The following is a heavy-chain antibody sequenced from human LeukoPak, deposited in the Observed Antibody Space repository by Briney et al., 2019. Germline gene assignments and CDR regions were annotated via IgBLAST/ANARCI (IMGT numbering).Heavy chain of an antibody. CDR3: ARSMVRALIPYYYYMDL. CDR1: GGSFSGYY. Sequence: SETLSLTCAVYGGSFSGYYWSWIRQPPGKGLEWIGEINHSGSTNYNPSLKSRVTISVDTSKNQFSLKLSSVTAADTAVYYCARSMVRALIPYYYYMDLWGKGTTVTVSS. J-gene: IGHJ6*03. V-gene: IGHV4-34*01. CDR2: INHSGST. D-gene: IGHD3-10*01.